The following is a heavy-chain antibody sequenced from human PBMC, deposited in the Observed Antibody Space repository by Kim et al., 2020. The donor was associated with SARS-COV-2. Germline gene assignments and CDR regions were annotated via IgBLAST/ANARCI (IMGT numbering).Heavy chain of an antibody. CDR1: GGSFSGYY. CDR2: INHSGST. D-gene: IGHD1-26*01. V-gene: IGHV4-34*01. J-gene: IGHJ4*02. Sequence: SETLSLTCAVYGGSFSGYYWSWIRQPPGKGLEWIGEINHSGSTNYNPSLKSRVTISVDTSKNQFSLKLSSVTAADTAVYYCARGWELLHSPGYWGQGTLVPVSS. CDR3: ARGWELLHSPGY.